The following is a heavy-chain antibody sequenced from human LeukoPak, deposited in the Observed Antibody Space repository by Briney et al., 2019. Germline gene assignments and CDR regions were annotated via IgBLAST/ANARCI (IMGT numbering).Heavy chain of an antibody. J-gene: IGHJ4*02. CDR1: GLNFSTYW. V-gene: IGHV3-7*01. CDR2: IKEDGSEI. D-gene: IGHD2-2*03. CDR3: ARLNLDIVVVPAEHESDY. Sequence: TGGSLRLSCTASGLNFSTYWMTWVRQVPGKGLERVANIKEDGSEIYYVDAVKGRFSISRDNAKNTLYLQMNSLRAEDTAVYYCARLNLDIVVVPAEHESDYWGQGTLVTVSS.